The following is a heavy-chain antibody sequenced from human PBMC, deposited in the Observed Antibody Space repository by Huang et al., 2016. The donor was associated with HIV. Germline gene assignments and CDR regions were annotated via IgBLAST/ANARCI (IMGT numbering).Heavy chain of an antibody. Sequence: LVESGGGLVRPGGSLRLSCAGSTVILSAYWMTWVRQSPGQGLEWVASIRQDGSEKHYVDSVEGRFNISRDNGKKLLFLEMRSLGVDDTAVYFCATKADAMDVWGQGTTVIVSS. D-gene: IGHD2-8*01. V-gene: IGHV3-7*01. CDR3: ATKADAMDV. CDR1: TVILSAYW. J-gene: IGHJ6*02. CDR2: IRQDGSEK.